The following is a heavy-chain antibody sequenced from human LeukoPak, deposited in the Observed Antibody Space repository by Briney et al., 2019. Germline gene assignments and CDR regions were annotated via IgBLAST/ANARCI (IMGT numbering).Heavy chain of an antibody. CDR2: VSDGGET. CDR1: GFTFSNHG. V-gene: IGHV3-23*01. J-gene: IGHJ4*02. D-gene: IGHD2-8*01. Sequence: PGGSLRLSCAASGFTFSNHGLNWVRQAPGKGLEWVSAVSDGGETFYADSVKGRFTISRGNSKNTLYLQMNSLRAVDTALYYCATSFTRISILMQKWGQGALVTVSS. CDR3: ATSFTRISILMQK.